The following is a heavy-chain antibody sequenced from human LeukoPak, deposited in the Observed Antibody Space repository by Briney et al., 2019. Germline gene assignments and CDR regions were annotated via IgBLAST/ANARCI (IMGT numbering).Heavy chain of an antibody. J-gene: IGHJ4*02. CDR1: GGSISSYY. CDR3: ARVIQDCSGGSCYSIDY. CDR2: IYYSGST. Sequence: SETLSLTCTVSGGSISSYYWSRIRQPPGKGLEWIGYIYYSGSTDYNPSLKSRVTISVDTSKNQFSLKLSSVTAADTAVYYCARVIQDCSGGSCYSIDYWGQGTLVTVSS. V-gene: IGHV4-59*01. D-gene: IGHD2-15*01.